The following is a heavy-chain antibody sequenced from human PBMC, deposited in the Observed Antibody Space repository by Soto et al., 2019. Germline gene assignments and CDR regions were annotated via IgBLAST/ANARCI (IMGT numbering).Heavy chain of an antibody. CDR2: IKSKTDGGTT. CDR1: GFTFSNAW. V-gene: IGHV3-15*01. CDR3: TTAVAYCSGGSCYDY. Sequence: GGSLRLSCAASGFTFSNAWMSWVRQAPGKGLEWVGRIKSKTDGGTTDYAAPVKGRFTISRDDSKNTLYLQMNSLKTEDTAVYYCTTAVAYCSGGSCYDYWGQGTLVTVSS. D-gene: IGHD2-15*01. J-gene: IGHJ4*02.